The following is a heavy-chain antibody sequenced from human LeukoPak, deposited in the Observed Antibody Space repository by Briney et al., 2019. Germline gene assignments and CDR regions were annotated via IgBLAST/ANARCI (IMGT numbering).Heavy chain of an antibody. CDR1: GGSISSYY. Sequence: SETLSLTCTVSGGSISSYYWSWIRQPPGKGLEWIGYIYYSGSTNYNPSLKSRVTISVDTSKNQFSLKLSSVTAADTAVYYCARAEGDYYGMDVWGQGTTVNVSS. J-gene: IGHJ6*02. CDR3: ARAEGDYYGMDV. D-gene: IGHD1-14*01. CDR2: IYYSGST. V-gene: IGHV4-59*01.